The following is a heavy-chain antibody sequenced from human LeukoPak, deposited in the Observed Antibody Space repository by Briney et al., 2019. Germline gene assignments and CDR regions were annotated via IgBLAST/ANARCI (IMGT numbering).Heavy chain of an antibody. V-gene: IGHV3-7*04. D-gene: IGHD2-21*02. J-gene: IGHJ4*02. CDR3: ARGGTTKVTY. Sequence: GGSLRLSCEASGFTFSTFWVTWVRQAPGRGLEWVANIHPDGSEKYYVGSGKGRFTVSRDNAKNSLYLQMNSLRAEDTAVYYCARGGTTKVTYWGQGTLVTVSS. CDR2: IHPDGSEK. CDR1: GFTFSTFW.